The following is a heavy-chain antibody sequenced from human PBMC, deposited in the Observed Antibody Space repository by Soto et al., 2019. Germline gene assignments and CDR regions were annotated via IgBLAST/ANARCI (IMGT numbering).Heavy chain of an antibody. CDR2: IIPIFGTA. CDR3: ARGRGVTTLDYYYGMDV. Sequence: SVKVSCKASGGTFSSYAISWVRQAPGQGLEWMGGIIPIFGTANYAQKFQGRVTITADESTSTAYMELSSLRSEDTAVYYCARGRGVTTLDYYYGMDVWGQGTTVTVSS. CDR1: GGTFSSYA. V-gene: IGHV1-69*13. D-gene: IGHD4-17*01. J-gene: IGHJ6*02.